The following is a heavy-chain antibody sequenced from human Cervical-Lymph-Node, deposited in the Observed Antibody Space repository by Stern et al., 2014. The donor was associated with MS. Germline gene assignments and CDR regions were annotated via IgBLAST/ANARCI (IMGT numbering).Heavy chain of an antibody. CDR2: IYTSGTT. J-gene: IGHJ4*02. D-gene: IGHD6-13*01. Sequence: VQLVESGPGLVKPSQTLSLTCTVSGGSISSGSYYWSWIRQPAGKGLEWIGRIYTSGTTNYNPSLKSRVTISMDTSKNQFSLKLTSVTAADTAVYYCARASAAAYDYWGQGTLVTVSS. CDR1: GGSISSGSYY. CDR3: ARASAAAYDY. V-gene: IGHV4-61*02.